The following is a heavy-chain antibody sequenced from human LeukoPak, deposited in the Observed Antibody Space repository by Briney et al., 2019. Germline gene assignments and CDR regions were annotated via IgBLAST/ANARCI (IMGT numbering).Heavy chain of an antibody. Sequence: SETLSLTCTVSGGSISSYYWSWIRQPPGKGLEWIGYIYYRSTNYNPSLKSRVTISIDTSKNQFSLKLNSVTAADTAVYYCTRQVLHTAMDYWGQGTLVTVSS. CDR3: TRQVLHTAMDY. CDR1: GGSISSYY. CDR2: IYYRST. J-gene: IGHJ4*02. V-gene: IGHV4-59*08. D-gene: IGHD5-18*01.